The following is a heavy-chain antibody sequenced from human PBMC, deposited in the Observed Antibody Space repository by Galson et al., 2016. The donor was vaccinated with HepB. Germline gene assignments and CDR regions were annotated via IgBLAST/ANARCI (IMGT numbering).Heavy chain of an antibody. D-gene: IGHD6-13*01. Sequence: SLRLSCAASGFTFSGSTMHWVRQASGKGLEWVGRIRDKSNNYATAYAASVKGRFTISRDDSENTASLKVNGLKTEDTAVYYCTSATYGSRWYPHYYYGMDVWGQGTTVTVSS. V-gene: IGHV3-73*01. J-gene: IGHJ6*02. CDR1: GFTFSGST. CDR2: IRDKSNNYAT. CDR3: TSATYGSRWYPHYYYGMDV.